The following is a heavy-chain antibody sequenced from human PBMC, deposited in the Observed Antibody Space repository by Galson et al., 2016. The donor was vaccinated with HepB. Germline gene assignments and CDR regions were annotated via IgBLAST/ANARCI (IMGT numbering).Heavy chain of an antibody. J-gene: IGHJ4*02. CDR1: GFTFSTYG. CDR2: ISYDGDTK. Sequence: LRLSCAASGFTFSTYGMHWVRQAPGKGLEWVAVISYDGDTKYHADSVKGRFTISRDNSKNTLYLQMHRLRFEDTAVYYCASDPRQWQRGYNYGFEYWGQGTLVTVSS. D-gene: IGHD5-18*01. V-gene: IGHV3-30*03. CDR3: ASDPRQWQRGYNYGFEY.